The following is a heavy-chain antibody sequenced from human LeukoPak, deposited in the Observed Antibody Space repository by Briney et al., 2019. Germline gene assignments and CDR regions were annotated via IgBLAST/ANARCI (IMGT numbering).Heavy chain of an antibody. D-gene: IGHD3-10*01. V-gene: IGHV3-30*18. J-gene: IGHJ5*02. CDR1: GFTFHSYA. CDR3: AKEGTPQVSTWYDL. CDR2: ISYEGGTQ. Sequence: PGGSLKLSCAASGFTFHSYAMHWVRQAPGKGLEWVAVISYEGGTQHYADSVKGRFIISRDNPRNTLYLQMNILRTEDTAVYYCAKEGTPQVSTWYDLWGQGTQAIVSS.